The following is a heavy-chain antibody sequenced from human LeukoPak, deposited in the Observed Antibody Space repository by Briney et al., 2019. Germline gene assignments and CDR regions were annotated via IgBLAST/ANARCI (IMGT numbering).Heavy chain of an antibody. J-gene: IGHJ2*01. V-gene: IGHV4-59*01. Sequence: PSETLSLTCTVSGGSMSSDYWSWIRQPPGKGLEWIGYIHYSGSTNYNPSLKSRVTISVDTSKNQFSLKLSSVTAADTAVYYCARGYGLGIAAAGGPYWYFDLWGRGTLVTVSS. CDR2: IHYSGST. CDR3: ARGYGLGIAAAGGPYWYFDL. CDR1: GGSMSSDY. D-gene: IGHD6-13*01.